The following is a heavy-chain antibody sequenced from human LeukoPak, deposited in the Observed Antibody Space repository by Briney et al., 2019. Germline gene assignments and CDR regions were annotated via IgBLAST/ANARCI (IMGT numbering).Heavy chain of an antibody. J-gene: IGHJ4*02. Sequence: SETLSLTCAVYGETFSGFYWSWIRQPPGKGLEWIGEINYSGSTNYNPSLKSRVTISVDTSKNQFSLNLNSVTAADTAVYYFARISTVTHQFDYWGQGMLVTVSS. CDR1: GETFSGFY. CDR3: ARISTVTHQFDY. V-gene: IGHV4-34*01. D-gene: IGHD4-17*01. CDR2: INYSGST.